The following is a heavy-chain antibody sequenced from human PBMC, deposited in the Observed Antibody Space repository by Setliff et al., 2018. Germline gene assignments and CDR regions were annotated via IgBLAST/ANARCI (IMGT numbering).Heavy chain of an antibody. Sequence: ASVKVSCKASGYTFTGYYMHWVRQAPGQGLEWMGWINPNSGGTNYAQKFQGWVTMTRDTSISTAYMELSGLRSDDTAVYYCARGGGSSGWYYYYYGMDVWGQGTTVTVSS. CDR2: INPNSGGT. CDR1: GYTFTGYY. V-gene: IGHV1-2*04. CDR3: ARGGGSSGWYYYYYGMDV. J-gene: IGHJ6*02. D-gene: IGHD6-19*01.